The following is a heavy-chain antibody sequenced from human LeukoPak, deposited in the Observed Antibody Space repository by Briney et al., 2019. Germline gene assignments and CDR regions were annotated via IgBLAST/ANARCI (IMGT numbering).Heavy chain of an antibody. Sequence: SVKVSCKASGGTFSSYAISWVRHAPGQGLEWMGRIIPILGIANYAQKFQGRVTITADKSTSTAYMELSSLRSEDTAVYYCAKVWAFGGVIADYWGQGTLVTVSS. D-gene: IGHD3-16*02. CDR1: GGTFSSYA. CDR3: AKVWAFGGVIADY. J-gene: IGHJ4*02. CDR2: IIPILGIA. V-gene: IGHV1-69*04.